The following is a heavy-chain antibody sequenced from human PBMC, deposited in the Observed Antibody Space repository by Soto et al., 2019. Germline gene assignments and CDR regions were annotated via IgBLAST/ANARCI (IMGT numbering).Heavy chain of an antibody. J-gene: IGHJ4*02. CDR1: GYIFTSYD. V-gene: IGHV1-8*01. D-gene: IGHD4-17*01. CDR3: AGTLYGDNVDY. CDR2: MNLNSGNS. Sequence: QVQLVQSGAEVKKPGASVKVSCKASGYIFTSYDINWVRQATGQGLEWMGWMNLNSGNSGYAQKFQGRVTMTRDTSISTAYMELSSVRSEVTVVYYCAGTLYGDNVDYWGQGTLVTVSS.